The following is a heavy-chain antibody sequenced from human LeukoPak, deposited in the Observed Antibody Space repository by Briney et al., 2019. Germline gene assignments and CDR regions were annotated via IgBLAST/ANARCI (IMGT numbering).Heavy chain of an antibody. CDR2: ISAYNGNT. CDR1: GYTFTSYG. Sequence: PVASVKVSCKASGYTFTSYGISWVRQAPGQGLEWMGWISAYNGNTNYAQKLQGRVTMTTDTSTSTAYMELRSLRSDDTAVYYCARGYSSGWFPPYYFDYWGQGTLVTVSS. CDR3: ARGYSSGWFPPYYFDY. J-gene: IGHJ4*02. V-gene: IGHV1-18*01. D-gene: IGHD6-19*01.